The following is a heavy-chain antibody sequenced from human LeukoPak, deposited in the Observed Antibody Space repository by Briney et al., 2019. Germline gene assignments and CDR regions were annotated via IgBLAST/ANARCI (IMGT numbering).Heavy chain of an antibody. Sequence: GGSLRLSCAAAGFTSDDYTMHWVSQAPGKGLEWVSLISWDGGSTYYADSVKGRFTISRDNSKNSLYLQMNSLRTEDTALYYCAKDSCSSTSCSLDYWGQGTLVTVSS. J-gene: IGHJ4*02. V-gene: IGHV3-43*01. D-gene: IGHD2-2*01. CDR2: ISWDGGST. CDR1: GFTSDDYT. CDR3: AKDSCSSTSCSLDY.